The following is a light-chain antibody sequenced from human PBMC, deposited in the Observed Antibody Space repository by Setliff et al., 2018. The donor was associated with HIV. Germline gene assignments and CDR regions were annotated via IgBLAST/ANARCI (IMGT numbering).Light chain of an antibody. CDR3: LSYTTIRTVV. CDR1: NIGSKS. J-gene: IGLJ1*01. CDR2: DDN. Sequence: SYELTQPPSVSVAPGKTARITCGGNNIGSKSVHWYQQKPGQAPVLVVYDDNDRPSGIPERFSGSNSGNTASLTISALQAEDEADYYCLSYTTIRTVVFGTGTKVTVL. V-gene: IGLV3-21*03.